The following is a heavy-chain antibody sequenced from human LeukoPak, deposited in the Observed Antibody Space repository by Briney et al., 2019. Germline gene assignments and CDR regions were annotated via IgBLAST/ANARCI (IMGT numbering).Heavy chain of an antibody. Sequence: GGSLRLSCAASGFTFRNYWMGWVRQAPGKGLEWVANTKPDGSAEYYADSVRGRFTVSRDNARNSLYLQMNSLRVEDTAVYYTRVIVAVPGYFDYFDFWGQGVLVTVSS. V-gene: IGHV3-7*01. CDR1: GFTFRNYW. J-gene: IGHJ4*02. CDR2: TKPDGSAE. CDR3: RVIVAVPGYFDYFDF. D-gene: IGHD6-19*01.